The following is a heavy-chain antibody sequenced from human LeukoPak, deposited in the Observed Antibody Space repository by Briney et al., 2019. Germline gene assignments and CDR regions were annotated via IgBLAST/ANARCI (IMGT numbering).Heavy chain of an antibody. V-gene: IGHV3-23*01. CDR3: AFGSWYSGY. CDR2: LSGSGLSK. Sequence: PGGSLRVSCGASGFTFSSYAMNWVRQAPGKGLQWVSALSGSGLSKYYSDSVKGRFTISRDNAKNSLYLQMSSLRAEDTAVYYCAFGSWYSGYWGQGTLVTVSS. D-gene: IGHD6-13*01. CDR1: GFTFSSYA. J-gene: IGHJ4*02.